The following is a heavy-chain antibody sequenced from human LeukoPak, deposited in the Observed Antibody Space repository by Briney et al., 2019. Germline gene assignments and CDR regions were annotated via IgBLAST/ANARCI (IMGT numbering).Heavy chain of an antibody. D-gene: IGHD6-13*01. CDR3: ARAAAYSSSWYWFDP. CDR2: IYYSGST. V-gene: IGHV4-59*01. Sequence: PSETLSLTCTVSGGSTSSYYWSWIRQPPGKGLEWIGYIYYSGSTNYNPSLKSRVTISVDTSKNQFSLKLSSVTAADTAVYYCARAAAYSSSWYWFDPWGQGTLVTVSS. CDR1: GGSTSSYY. J-gene: IGHJ5*02.